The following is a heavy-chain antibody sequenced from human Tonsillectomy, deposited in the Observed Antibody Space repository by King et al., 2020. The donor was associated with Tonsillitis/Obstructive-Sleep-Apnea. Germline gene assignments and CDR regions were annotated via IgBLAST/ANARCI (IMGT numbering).Heavy chain of an antibody. D-gene: IGHD2-2*01. CDR1: GGSISSGGYY. J-gene: IGHJ4*02. CDR2: IYYSGST. CDR3: ARGYCSSTSCSPFDY. V-gene: IGHV4-31*03. Sequence: VQLQESGPGLVKPSQTLSLTCTVSGGSISSGGYYWSWIRQHPGKGLEWIGYIYYSGSTYYNPSLKSRVTISVDTSKNQYSLKLSSVTAADTAVYYCARGYCSSTSCSPFDYWGQGTLVTVSS.